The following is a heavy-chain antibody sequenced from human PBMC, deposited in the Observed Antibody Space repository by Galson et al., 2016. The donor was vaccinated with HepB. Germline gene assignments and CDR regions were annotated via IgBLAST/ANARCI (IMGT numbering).Heavy chain of an antibody. CDR2: ISSDGSTT. CDR3: ARDWSEIDYDVLTANYYYYHYGMDV. CDR1: GFTFSSYW. Sequence: SLRLSCAASGFTFSSYWMHWVRQAPGRGLVWVSRISSDGSTTDYADSVKGRFTISRDSVKNTVYLQMNSLRAEDTAVYYCARDWSEIDYDVLTANYYYYHYGMDVWGQGTTVTVSS. J-gene: IGHJ6*02. V-gene: IGHV3-74*01. D-gene: IGHD3-9*01.